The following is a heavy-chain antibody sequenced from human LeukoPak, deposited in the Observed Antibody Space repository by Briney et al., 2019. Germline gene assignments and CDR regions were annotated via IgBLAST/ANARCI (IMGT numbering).Heavy chain of an antibody. Sequence: GRSLRLSCAPSGFTFSSYSMNWVRQAPGKGLEWVSYISSSSSTIYYADSVKGRFTISRDNAKNSLYLQMNSLRAEDTAVYYCARLPNYYGSEDGMDVWGQGTTVTVSS. D-gene: IGHD3-10*01. J-gene: IGHJ6*02. CDR2: ISSSSSTI. CDR1: GFTFSSYS. V-gene: IGHV3-48*01. CDR3: ARLPNYYGSEDGMDV.